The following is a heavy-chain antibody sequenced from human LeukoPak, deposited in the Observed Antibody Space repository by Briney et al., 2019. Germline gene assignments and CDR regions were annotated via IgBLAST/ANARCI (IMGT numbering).Heavy chain of an antibody. CDR2: IQRDDHE. CDR1: GLPLSTSAIC. V-gene: IGHV2-70*11. Sequence: SGPTLAHPTQTLTLTCNCSGLPLSTSAICVNWIRQPPGKPLEWLARIQRDDHEYYSQSLKTRLNRPTDTSKNQAVLTMTNMDSVDTATYYCGGITMVLDYWGQGTLVTVSS. CDR3: GGITMVLDY. J-gene: IGHJ4*02. D-gene: IGHD3-10*01.